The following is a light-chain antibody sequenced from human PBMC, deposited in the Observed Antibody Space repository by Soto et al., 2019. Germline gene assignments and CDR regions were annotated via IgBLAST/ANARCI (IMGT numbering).Light chain of an antibody. J-gene: IGKJ1*01. V-gene: IGKV3-11*01. CDR2: DTS. CDR3: PPRKNWPWT. Sequence: EIVLTQSPATLSLSPGERATLSCRASQSVSPYLAWYQQKPGQVPRLLIYDTSNRATGIPARFSGSGFGTDFTLTIRSLEPEDFAVYYCPPRKNWPWTFGQGTKVEVK. CDR1: QSVSPY.